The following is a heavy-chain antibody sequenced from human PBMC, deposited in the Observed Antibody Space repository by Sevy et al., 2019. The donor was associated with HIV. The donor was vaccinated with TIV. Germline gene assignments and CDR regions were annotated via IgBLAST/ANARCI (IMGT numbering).Heavy chain of an antibody. J-gene: IGHJ3*01. Sequence: GGSLRLSCAASGFTFSSYSMNWVRQAPGKGLEWVSSISSSSSYIYYADSVKGRFTISRDNPKNSLYLQMNSLRAEDTAVYYCARVNDLVAYDAFDVWGQGTMVTVSS. CDR2: ISSSSSYI. V-gene: IGHV3-21*01. D-gene: IGHD5-12*01. CDR1: GFTFSSYS. CDR3: ARVNDLVAYDAFDV.